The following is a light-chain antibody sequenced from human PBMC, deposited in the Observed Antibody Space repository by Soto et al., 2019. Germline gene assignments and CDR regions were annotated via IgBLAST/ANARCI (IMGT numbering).Light chain of an antibody. Sequence: EIVLIQSPATLSLSPGERATLSCRASQSISSHLAWYQQKPGQTPRLLMYDASNRATAVPARFSGSGSGTDFTLTISSLEPEDLAVYYCQQRSTWPLTFGGGTKVEIK. CDR1: QSISSH. V-gene: IGKV3-11*01. CDR3: QQRSTWPLT. CDR2: DAS. J-gene: IGKJ4*01.